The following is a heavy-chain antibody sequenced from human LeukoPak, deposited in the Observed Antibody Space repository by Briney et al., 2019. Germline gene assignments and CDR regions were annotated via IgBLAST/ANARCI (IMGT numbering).Heavy chain of an antibody. V-gene: IGHV3-7*03. CDR3: AKDRFYSGSPRAFDI. J-gene: IGHJ3*02. CDR1: GFTFSSYW. Sequence: GGSLRLSCAASGFTFSSYWMSWVRQAPGKGLEWVANIKQDGSEKYYVDSVKGRFTISRDNAKNSLYLQMNSLRAEDTAVYYCAKDRFYSGSPRAFDIRGQGTMVTVSS. D-gene: IGHD1-26*01. CDR2: IKQDGSEK.